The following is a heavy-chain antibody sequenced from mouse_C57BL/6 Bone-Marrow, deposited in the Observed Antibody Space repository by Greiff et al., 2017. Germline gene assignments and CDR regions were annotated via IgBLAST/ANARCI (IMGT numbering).Heavy chain of an antibody. CDR2: ILPGSGST. CDR3: ASGGYGAGPRFAY. J-gene: IGHJ3*01. D-gene: IGHD2-2*01. Sequence: QVQLQQSGAELMKPGASVKLSCKATGYTFTGYWIEWVKQRPGHGLEWIGEILPGSGSTNYNEKFKGKATLTADTSSNTAYMQISSLTTKDSAIFYGASGGYGAGPRFAYWGQGTLVTVSA. V-gene: IGHV1-9*01. CDR1: GYTFTGYW.